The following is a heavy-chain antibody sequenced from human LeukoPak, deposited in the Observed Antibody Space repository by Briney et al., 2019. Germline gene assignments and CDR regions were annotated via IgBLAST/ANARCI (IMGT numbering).Heavy chain of an antibody. J-gene: IGHJ4*02. CDR2: ISVYNGNT. D-gene: IGHD5-24*01. CDR1: VGTFSSYA. V-gene: IGHV1-18*01. Sequence: VASVKVSCKASVGTFSSYAISWVRQAPGQGLEWMGWISVYNGNTKYAQKLQGRVTMTTDTSTSTAYMELRSLRSDDTPVYYCVFVEMTSTWTDYWGQGTLVTVSS. CDR3: VFVEMTSTWTDY.